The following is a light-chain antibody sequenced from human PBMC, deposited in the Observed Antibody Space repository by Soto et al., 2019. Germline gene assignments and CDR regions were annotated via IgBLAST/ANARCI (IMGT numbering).Light chain of an antibody. CDR1: QDISNY. V-gene: IGKV1-33*01. CDR3: QQYDNLPLT. J-gene: IGKJ4*01. CDR2: DAS. Sequence: DIQMTQSPSSLSASVRDRVTITCQASQDISNYLNWYQQKPGNAPKLLIYDASNLETGVPSRFSGGGSATYFTLTIRSQQPEDIATYYCQQYDNLPLTFGGGTKVGIK.